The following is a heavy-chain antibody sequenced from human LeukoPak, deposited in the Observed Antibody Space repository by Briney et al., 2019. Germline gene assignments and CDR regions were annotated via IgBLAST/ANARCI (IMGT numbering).Heavy chain of an antibody. D-gene: IGHD6-13*01. CDR3: ARDDRYSSSWYGFRHNYFDY. CDR1: GFTFSSYA. J-gene: IGHJ4*02. V-gene: IGHV3-30-3*01. CDR2: ISYDGSNK. Sequence: QAGGSLRLSCAASGFTFSSYAMHWVRQAPGKGLEWVAVISYDGSNKYYADSVKGRFTISRDNSKNTLYLQMNSLRAEDTAVYYCARDDRYSSSWYGFRHNYFDYWGQGTLVTVSS.